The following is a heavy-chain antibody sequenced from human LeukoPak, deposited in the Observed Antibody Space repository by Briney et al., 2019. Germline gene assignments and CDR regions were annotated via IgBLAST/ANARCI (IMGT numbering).Heavy chain of an antibody. CDR3: VRGYCSSTSCLSRFADY. CDR1: GFTLSNFW. CDR2: INSDGSTT. V-gene: IGHV3-74*01. J-gene: IGHJ4*02. Sequence: GGSLRLSCAASGFTLSNFWMHWVRQAPEKGLVWVSRINSDGSTTSYADSVKGRFTISRDNAENTLFLQMNSLRAEDTAVYFCVRGYCSSTSCLSRFADYWGQGTLVTVSS. D-gene: IGHD2-2*01.